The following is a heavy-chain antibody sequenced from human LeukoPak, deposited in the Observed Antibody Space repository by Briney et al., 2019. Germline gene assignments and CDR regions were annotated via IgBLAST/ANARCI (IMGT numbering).Heavy chain of an antibody. V-gene: IGHV1-2*04. D-gene: IGHD1-14*01. CDR1: GYTCTGYY. CDR2: INPNSGGT. Sequence: ASVKVSCKASGYTCTGYYMHWVRQAPGQGLEWMGWINPNSGGTNYAQKFQGWVTMTRDTSISSAYMELSRLRSDDTAVYYCARTGPRTDAFDIWGQGTMVTVSS. J-gene: IGHJ3*02. CDR3: ARTGPRTDAFDI.